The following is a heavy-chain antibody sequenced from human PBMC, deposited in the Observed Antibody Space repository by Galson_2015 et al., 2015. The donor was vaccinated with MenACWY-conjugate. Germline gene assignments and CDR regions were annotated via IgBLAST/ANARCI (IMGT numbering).Heavy chain of an antibody. CDR1: GFRFSSYT. CDR2: VSYDASSR. V-gene: IGHV3-30*10. Sequence: LRLSCAASGFRFSSYTFYWVRQSPGKGLEWVAVVSYDASSRYYRDSVQGRFTVSRDNSENTVSLEMSSLGPEDSAVYYCVRAEGWLRSAFDLWGQGTMVTVSS. CDR3: VRAEGWLRSAFDL. D-gene: IGHD5-12*01. J-gene: IGHJ3*01.